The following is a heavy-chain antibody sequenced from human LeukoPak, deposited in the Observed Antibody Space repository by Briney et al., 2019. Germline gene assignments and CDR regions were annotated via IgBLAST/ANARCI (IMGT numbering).Heavy chain of an antibody. V-gene: IGHV3-23*01. CDR2: ISGKDGST. CDR1: GFTFSCYA. Sequence: PGGSLRLSCAASGFTFSCYAMSSVRQAPGKGLGWVSSISGKDGSTYYADSVKGRFTTSRDNSKNTLYLQMNSLRAEDTAVYYCARVFGGAGSYFHYYYYMDVWGKGTTVTISS. CDR3: ARVFGGAGSYFHYYYYMDV. J-gene: IGHJ6*03. D-gene: IGHD3-10*01.